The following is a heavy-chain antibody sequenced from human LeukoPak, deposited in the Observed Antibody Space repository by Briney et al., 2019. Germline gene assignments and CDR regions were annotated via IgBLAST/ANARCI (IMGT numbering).Heavy chain of an antibody. D-gene: IGHD3-16*01. V-gene: IGHV4-59*01. CDR3: ARFGVDYDMGV. CDR2: IHYSGRA. Sequence: SETLSLTCTVSCGSISGYYWTWVRQPPGKGLEWIGQIHYSGRADYNPSLKSRITISVDTSKNQMSLKLTSVTAADTAIYYCARFGVDYDMGVWGQGTTVTVSS. J-gene: IGHJ6*02. CDR1: CGSISGYY.